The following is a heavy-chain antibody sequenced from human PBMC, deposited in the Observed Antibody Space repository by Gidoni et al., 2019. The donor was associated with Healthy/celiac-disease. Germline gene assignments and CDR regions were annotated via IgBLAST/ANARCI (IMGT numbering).Heavy chain of an antibody. V-gene: IGHV1-69*01. J-gene: IGHJ6*03. CDR1: GGPFSSYA. CDR3: ARGNIVVVPAAIFGGRGYYMDV. Sequence: QVQLVQSGAEVKKPGSSVKVSCKASGGPFSSYAISWVRQAPGQGLEWMGGIIPIFGTANYAQKFQGRVTTTADESTSTAYMELSSLRSEDTAVYYCARGNIVVVPAAIFGGRGYYMDVWGKGTTVTVSS. CDR2: IIPIFGTA. D-gene: IGHD2-2*02.